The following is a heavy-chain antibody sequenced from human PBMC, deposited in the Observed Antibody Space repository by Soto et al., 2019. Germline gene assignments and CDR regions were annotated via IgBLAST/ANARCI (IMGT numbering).Heavy chain of an antibody. CDR1: GGSIGSGVYY. CDR2: IYYSGST. Sequence: PSETLSLTCTVSGGSIGSGVYYWGWFRQNPGKGLEGIGYIYYSGSTHYNPSLKSRVTISVDTSKNQFSLKLSSVTAADTAVYYCARGVRAVAGTLFDYCGQGTLVTVSS. V-gene: IGHV4-61*05. J-gene: IGHJ4*02. CDR3: ARGVRAVAGTLFDY. D-gene: IGHD6-19*01.